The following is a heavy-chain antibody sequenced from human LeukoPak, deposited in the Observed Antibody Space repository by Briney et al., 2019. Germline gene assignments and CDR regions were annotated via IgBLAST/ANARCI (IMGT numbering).Heavy chain of an antibody. Sequence: SQTLSLTCTVSGGSISSGGYYWSWIRQHPGKGLEWIGYIYYSGSTYYNPSLKSRVTISVDTSKNQFSLKLSSVTAADTAVYYCARDCKASIAAATRRGVYYYYYMDVWGKGTTVTVSS. CDR1: GGSISSGGYY. J-gene: IGHJ6*03. CDR2: IYYSGST. CDR3: ARDCKASIAAATRRGVYYYYYMDV. D-gene: IGHD6-13*01. V-gene: IGHV4-31*03.